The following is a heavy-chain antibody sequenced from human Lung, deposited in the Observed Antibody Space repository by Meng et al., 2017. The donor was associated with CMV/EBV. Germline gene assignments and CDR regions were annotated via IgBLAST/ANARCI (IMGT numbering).Heavy chain of an antibody. CDR3: AKSSDNGWSS. D-gene: IGHD6-19*01. Sequence: VQLVQSGAEVKRPGASVKISCQASGYTFSGFYMNWARQAPGHGLEGLGRVNPVSDDTHYAQKFVGRLTVTRGATINTAFMELTSHRPDDTAVYYCAKSSDNGWSSWGPGTLVTVSS. V-gene: IGHV1-2*06. CDR1: GYTFSGFY. J-gene: IGHJ4*01. CDR2: VNPVSDDT.